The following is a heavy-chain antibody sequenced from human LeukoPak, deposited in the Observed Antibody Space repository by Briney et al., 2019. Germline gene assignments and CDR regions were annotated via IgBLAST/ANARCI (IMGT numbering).Heavy chain of an antibody. CDR3: AREVGGYCSSTSCYMGDTNWFDP. Sequence: GGSLRLSCAASGFTFSSYWMHWVRQAPGKGLVWVSRINSDGSRTSYADSVKGRFTISRDNAKNTLYLQMNSLRAEDTAVYYCAREVGGYCSSTSCYMGDTNWFDPWGQGTLVTVSS. D-gene: IGHD2-2*02. CDR2: INSDGSRT. J-gene: IGHJ5*02. CDR1: GFTFSSYW. V-gene: IGHV3-74*01.